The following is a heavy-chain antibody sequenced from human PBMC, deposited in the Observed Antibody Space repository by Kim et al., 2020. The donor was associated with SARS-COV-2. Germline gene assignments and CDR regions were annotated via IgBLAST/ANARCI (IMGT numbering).Heavy chain of an antibody. CDR3: ARDEAD. J-gene: IGHJ4*02. CDR2: IHAANGKT. V-gene: IGHV1-3*01. CDR1: GYTFSNIK. D-gene: IGHD6-13*01. Sequence: ASVKVSCKASGYTFSNIKIHWVRQAPGQGLEWMGWIHAANGKTIYSEKFHDRITITTDTSASTAYLELGSLRSEDTAVYYCARDEADWGQGILVTVSS.